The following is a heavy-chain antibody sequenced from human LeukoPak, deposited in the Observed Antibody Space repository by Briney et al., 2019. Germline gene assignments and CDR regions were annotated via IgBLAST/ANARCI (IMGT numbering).Heavy chain of an antibody. J-gene: IGHJ4*02. CDR3: ASSDYDYVWGSYRYRDY. CDR2: INHSGST. D-gene: IGHD3-16*02. Sequence: PSETLSLTCAVYGVSFSGYYWSWIRKPPGKGLEWIGEINHSGSTNYNPSLKSRVTISVDTSKNQFSLKLSSVTAADTAVYYCASSDYDYVWGSYRYRDYWGQGTLVTVS. CDR1: GVSFSGYY. V-gene: IGHV4-34*01.